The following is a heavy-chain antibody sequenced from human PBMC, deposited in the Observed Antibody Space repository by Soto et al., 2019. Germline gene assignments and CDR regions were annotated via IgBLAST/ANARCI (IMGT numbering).Heavy chain of an antibody. CDR3: AREDDGGDRDYYGLDV. D-gene: IGHD2-21*02. J-gene: IGHJ6*02. CDR2: IHYSGSI. CDR1: GGSISYEYFH. V-gene: IGHV4-30-4*08. Sequence: SETLSLTCTVSGGSISYEYFHWTWIRQSPGKGLEWIGYIHYSGSIIYNPSFKSRVTISVDTSKNQFSLQLSSVTAADTAVYFCAREDDGGDRDYYGLDVWGQGSTVTVS.